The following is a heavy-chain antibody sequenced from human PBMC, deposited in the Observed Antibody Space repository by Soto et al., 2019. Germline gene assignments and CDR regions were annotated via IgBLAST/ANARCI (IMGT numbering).Heavy chain of an antibody. Sequence: QVQLVESGGGVVQPGRSLRLSCAASGFTFSSYGMHWVRQAPGKGLEWVAVISYDGSNKYYADSVKGRFTISRDNSKNTLYLQMNSLRAEDTAVYYCAKEDHSIDYYYGMDVWGQGTTVTVSS. CDR2: ISYDGSNK. CDR1: GFTFSSYG. CDR3: AKEDHSIDYYYGMDV. V-gene: IGHV3-30*18. J-gene: IGHJ6*02. D-gene: IGHD4-4*01.